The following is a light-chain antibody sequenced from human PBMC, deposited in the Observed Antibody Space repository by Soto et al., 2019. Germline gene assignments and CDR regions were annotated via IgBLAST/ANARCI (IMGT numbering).Light chain of an antibody. CDR3: TSYTRSRNLL. J-gene: IGLJ2*01. CDR1: SSDVGGYNY. Sequence: QSVLTQPASVSGSPGQSITISCTGTSSDVGGYNYVSWYQQHPDKAPKLIIFEVSHRPAGVSHRSSGYNGGNTASLTISGLQAEDEADYYCTSYTRSRNLLFGGGTKLTVL. CDR2: EVS. V-gene: IGLV2-14*01.